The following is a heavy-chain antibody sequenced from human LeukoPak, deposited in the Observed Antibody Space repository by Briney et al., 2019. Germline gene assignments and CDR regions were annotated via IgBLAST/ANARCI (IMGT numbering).Heavy chain of an antibody. V-gene: IGHV1-18*01. Sequence: ASVKVSCKASGYTFTSYGISWVRQAPGQRLEWMGWISAYNGNTNYAQKLQGRVTMTTDTSTSTAYMELRSLRSDDTAVYYCARGLRFLEWLSEATDAFDIWGQGTMVTVSS. CDR1: GYTFTSYG. CDR2: ISAYNGNT. CDR3: ARGLRFLEWLSEATDAFDI. D-gene: IGHD3-3*01. J-gene: IGHJ3*02.